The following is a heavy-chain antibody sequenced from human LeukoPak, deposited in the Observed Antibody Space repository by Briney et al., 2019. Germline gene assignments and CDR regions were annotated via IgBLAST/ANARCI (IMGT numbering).Heavy chain of an antibody. J-gene: IGHJ4*02. CDR2: ISYDGSNK. V-gene: IGHV3-30-3*01. D-gene: IGHD6-19*01. CDR1: GFTFSSYA. CDR3: ARDSVKAAVAGTDFDY. Sequence: TGGSLRLSCAASGFTFSSYAMHWVRQAPGKGLEWVAVISYDGSNKYYADSVKGRFTISRDNSKNTLYLQMNSLRAEDTAVYYCARDSVKAAVAGTDFDYWGQGTLVTVSS.